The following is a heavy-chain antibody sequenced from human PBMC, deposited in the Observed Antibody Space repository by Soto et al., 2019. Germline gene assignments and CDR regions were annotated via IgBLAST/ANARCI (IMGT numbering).Heavy chain of an antibody. Sequence: SETLSLTCPVSGGSVSRGRYYWSWVPQPPGKKLERIGNIFYSGATNSIPSLKVRVTISADTTSNQFSLKLSSVTAADPAVYYCTRDRHAGYDYWGQGKLLTVSS. V-gene: IGHV4-61*01. CDR2: IFYSGAT. D-gene: IGHD5-12*01. J-gene: IGHJ4*02. CDR3: TRDRHAGYDY. CDR1: GGSVSRGRYY.